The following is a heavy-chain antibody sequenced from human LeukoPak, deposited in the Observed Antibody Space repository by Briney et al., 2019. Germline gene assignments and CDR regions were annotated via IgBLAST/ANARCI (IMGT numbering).Heavy chain of an antibody. CDR2: IYHSGST. D-gene: IGHD6-19*01. V-gene: IGHV4-59*01. J-gene: IGHJ5*02. Sequence: SETLSLTCTVSGGSISSYYWSWIRQPPGKGLEWIGYIYHSGSTNYNPSLKSRVTISVDTSKNQFSLKLSSVTAADTAVYYCARASSGWYWWFDPWGQGTLVTVSS. CDR1: GGSISSYY. CDR3: ARASSGWYWWFDP.